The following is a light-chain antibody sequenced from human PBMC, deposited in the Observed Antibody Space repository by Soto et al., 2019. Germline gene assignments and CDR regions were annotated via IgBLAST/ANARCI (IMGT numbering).Light chain of an antibody. CDR3: SSYTSSSTPVV. CDR1: SSDVGGFEY. J-gene: IGLJ2*01. CDR2: DVT. V-gene: IGLV2-14*01. Sequence: QSALSQPASVSGSPGQSITISCTGTSSDVGGFEYVSWYQHQPGKAPKLIIYDVTKRPSGVSNRFSGSKSGNTASLTISGLQAEDEADYYCSSYTSSSTPVVFGGGTKLTVL.